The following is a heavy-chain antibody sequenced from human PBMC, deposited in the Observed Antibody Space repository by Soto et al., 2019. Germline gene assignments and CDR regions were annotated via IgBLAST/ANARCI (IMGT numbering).Heavy chain of an antibody. D-gene: IGHD2-2*02. J-gene: IGHJ6*02. Sequence: EASVKVSCKASGYTFTSYYMHWVRQAPGQGLEWMGIINPSGGSTSYAQKFQGRVTMTRDTSTSTVYMELSSLRSEDTAVYYCARDGGYCSSTSCYTYYYYGMDVWGQGTTVTVSS. CDR2: INPSGGST. V-gene: IGHV1-46*01. CDR3: ARDGGYCSSTSCYTYYYYGMDV. CDR1: GYTFTSYY.